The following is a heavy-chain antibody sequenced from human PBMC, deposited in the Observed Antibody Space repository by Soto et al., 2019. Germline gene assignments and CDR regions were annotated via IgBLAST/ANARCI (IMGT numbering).Heavy chain of an antibody. CDR2: IKQDGSEK. J-gene: IGHJ4*02. CDR1: GFTFSSYW. Sequence: GGSLRLSCAASGFTFSSYWMSWVRQAPGKGLEWVANIKQDGSEKYYVDSVKGRFTISRDNAKNSLYLQMNSLRAEDTAVYYCARDLDTDIVVVVAATPPFFDYWGQGTLVTVSS. D-gene: IGHD2-15*01. CDR3: ARDLDTDIVVVVAATPPFFDY. V-gene: IGHV3-7*01.